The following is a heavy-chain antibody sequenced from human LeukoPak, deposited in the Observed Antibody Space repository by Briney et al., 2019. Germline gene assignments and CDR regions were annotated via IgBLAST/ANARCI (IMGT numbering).Heavy chain of an antibody. V-gene: IGHV1-2*02. Sequence: GASVKVSCKASGYTFTGYYMHWVRQAPGQGLEWMGWINPNSGGANYAQKFQGRVTMTRDTSISTAYMELSRLRSDDTAVYYCASAGIAAAGYYFDYWGQGTLVTVSS. CDR3: ASAGIAAAGYYFDY. D-gene: IGHD6-13*01. CDR2: INPNSGGA. J-gene: IGHJ4*02. CDR1: GYTFTGYY.